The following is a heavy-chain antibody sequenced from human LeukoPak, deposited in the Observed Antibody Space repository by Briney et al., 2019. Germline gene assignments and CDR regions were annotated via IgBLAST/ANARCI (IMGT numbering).Heavy chain of an antibody. CDR3: ARAPRSWPGMVGY. CDR1: GFTFISYD. D-gene: IGHD6-13*01. J-gene: IGHJ4*02. Sequence: PGGSLRLSCAASGFTFISYDMHWVRQATGKGLEWVSAIGITGDTYYPDSVRGRFTISRENAKNSLYLQMNSLRAGDTAVYYCARAPRSWPGMVGYWGQGTLVTVSS. CDR2: IGITGDT. V-gene: IGHV3-13*01.